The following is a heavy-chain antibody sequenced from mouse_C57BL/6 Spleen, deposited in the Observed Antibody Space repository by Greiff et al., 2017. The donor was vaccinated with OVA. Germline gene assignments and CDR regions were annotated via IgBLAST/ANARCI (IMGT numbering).Heavy chain of an antibody. J-gene: IGHJ3*01. D-gene: IGHD2-1*01. CDR2: IDPSDSYT. CDR1: GYTFTSYW. CDR3: ASGNGNFGSY. Sequence: QVQLQQPGAELVKPGASVKLSCKASGYTFTSYWMPWVKQRPGQGLEWIGEIDPSDSYTNYNQKFKGKATLTVDTSSSTAYMQRSSLTSEDSAVYYCASGNGNFGSYWGQGTLVTVSA. V-gene: IGHV1-50*01.